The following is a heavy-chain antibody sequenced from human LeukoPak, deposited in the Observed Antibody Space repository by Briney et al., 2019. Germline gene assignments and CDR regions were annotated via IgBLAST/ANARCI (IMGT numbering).Heavy chain of an antibody. Sequence: PGGSLRLSCAASGFTFSSYWMNSVRQAPGKGLEWVANIKQDGSEKYYVDAVKGRFTISRDNAKDSLYLQMNSLRAEDTAVYYCARGRYGGAIDIWGQGTMVTVSS. V-gene: IGHV3-7*01. CDR1: GFTFSSYW. CDR3: ARGRYGGAIDI. J-gene: IGHJ3*02. CDR2: IKQDGSEK. D-gene: IGHD5-18*01.